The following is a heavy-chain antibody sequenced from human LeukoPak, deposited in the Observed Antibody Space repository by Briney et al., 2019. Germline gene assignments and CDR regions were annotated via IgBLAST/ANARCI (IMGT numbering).Heavy chain of an antibody. Sequence: ASVKASCTVSGYTLTELSMHWVRQAPGKGLEWMGGFDPEDGETIYAQKFQGRVHMTEDTSTDTVYMELSSLRSEDTAVYYCATRLTTVTITGYFQHWGQGTLVTVSS. CDR1: GYTLTELS. CDR2: FDPEDGET. V-gene: IGHV1-24*01. J-gene: IGHJ1*01. D-gene: IGHD4-11*01. CDR3: ATRLTTVTITGYFQH.